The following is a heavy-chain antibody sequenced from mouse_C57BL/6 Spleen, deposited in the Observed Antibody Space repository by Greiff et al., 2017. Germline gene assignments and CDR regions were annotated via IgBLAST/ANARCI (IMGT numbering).Heavy chain of an antibody. Sequence: QVQLQQSGAELVRPGASVTLSCKASGYTFTDYEMHWVKQTPVHGLEWIGAIDPETGGTAYNQKFKGKAILTADKSSSTAYLELRSLTSEDSAVXFCTRVIATVLDYWGQGTTLTVSS. J-gene: IGHJ2*01. V-gene: IGHV1-15*01. CDR3: TRVIATVLDY. CDR2: IDPETGGT. D-gene: IGHD1-1*01. CDR1: GYTFTDYE.